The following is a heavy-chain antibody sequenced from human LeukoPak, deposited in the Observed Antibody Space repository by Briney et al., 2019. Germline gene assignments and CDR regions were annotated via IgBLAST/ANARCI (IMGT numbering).Heavy chain of an antibody. CDR1: GGSISSYY. CDR2: IYYSGST. CDR3: ARGLRGSRDQYYYGMDV. J-gene: IGHJ6*02. D-gene: IGHD3-10*01. V-gene: IGHV4-59*01. Sequence: SETLSLTCTVSGGSISSYYWSWIRQPPGKGLEWIGYIYYSGSTNYNPSLKSRVTISVDTSKNQFSLKLSSVTAADTAVYYCARGLRGSRDQYYYGMDVWGQGTTVTVSS.